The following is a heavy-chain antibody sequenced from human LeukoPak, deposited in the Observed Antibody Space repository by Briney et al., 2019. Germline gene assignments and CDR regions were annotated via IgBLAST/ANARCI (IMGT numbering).Heavy chain of an antibody. D-gene: IGHD6-13*01. J-gene: IGHJ5*02. CDR2: INPNSGGT. V-gene: IGHV1-2*02. CDR3: ARVSPGYSSSWYGFGWFDP. CDR1: GYTFTGYY. Sequence: ASVKVSCKASGYTFTGYYMHWVRQAPGQGLEWMGWINPNSGGTNYAQKFQGRVTMTRDTSISTAYMELSRLRSDDTAVYYCARVSPGYSSSWYGFGWFDPWGQGTLVTVSS.